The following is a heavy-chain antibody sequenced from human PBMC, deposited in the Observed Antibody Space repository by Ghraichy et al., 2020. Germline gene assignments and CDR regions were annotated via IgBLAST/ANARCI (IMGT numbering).Heavy chain of an antibody. CDR3: AKARESITMILVVIFSRTLAAFDI. CDR2: ISGSGGSP. Sequence: GEYLNISCAASGFTFSNYAMSWVRQAPGKGLEWVSAISGSGGSPYYADSVKGRFTISRDNSKNTLYLQMNGLRAEYTAVYYCAKARESITMILVVIFSRTLAAFDILGQGSMVTLSS. CDR1: GFTFSNYA. J-gene: IGHJ3*02. V-gene: IGHV3-23*01. D-gene: IGHD3-22*01.